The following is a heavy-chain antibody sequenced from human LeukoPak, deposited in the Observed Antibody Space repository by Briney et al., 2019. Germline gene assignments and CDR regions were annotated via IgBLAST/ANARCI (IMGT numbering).Heavy chain of an antibody. CDR3: ARGAPYSLFDY. CDR2: IWYDGSNK. V-gene: IGHV3-33*01. Sequence: GGSLRLSCAASGFTFSSYGMHWVRQAPGKGLEWVAVIWYDGSNKYYADSVKGRFTISRDNSKNTLYLQMNSLRAEDTAVYYCARGAPYSLFDYWGQGTLVTVSS. CDR1: GFTFSSYG. D-gene: IGHD2-21*01. J-gene: IGHJ4*02.